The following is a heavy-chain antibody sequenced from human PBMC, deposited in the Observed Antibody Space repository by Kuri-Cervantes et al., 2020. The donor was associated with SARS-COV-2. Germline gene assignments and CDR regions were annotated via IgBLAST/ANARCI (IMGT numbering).Heavy chain of an antibody. V-gene: IGHV4-34*01. D-gene: IGHD3-3*01. CDR3: ARRLWSGYSFRYYHYMDV. Sequence: SETLSLTCAVYGGSFSGYYWTWIRQPPGKGLEWIGEINHNGSTNYNPSLKSRVTISVDTSKNQISLKLSSVTAADTAVYYCARRLWSGYSFRYYHYMDVWGKGTTVTVSS. J-gene: IGHJ6*03. CDR1: GGSFSGYY. CDR2: INHNGST.